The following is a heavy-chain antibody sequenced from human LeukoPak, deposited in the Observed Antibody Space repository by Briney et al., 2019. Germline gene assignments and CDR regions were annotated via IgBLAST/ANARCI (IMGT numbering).Heavy chain of an antibody. V-gene: IGHV4-39*07. Sequence: SETLSLTCTVSGASITSTKYYWAWIRQPPGKGLEWIASIYYTGTTYYNPSLKSRVTISVDTSKNHFSLQLSSVTPADTALYYCARDGSFDYYDHNGYNTPLDSWGQGTLVTVSS. CDR2: IYYTGTT. CDR3: ARDGSFDYYDHNGYNTPLDS. J-gene: IGHJ4*02. D-gene: IGHD3-22*01. CDR1: GASITSTKYY.